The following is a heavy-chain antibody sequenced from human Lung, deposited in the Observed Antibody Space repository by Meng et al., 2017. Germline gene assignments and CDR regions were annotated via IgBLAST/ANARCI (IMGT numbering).Heavy chain of an antibody. CDR3: VRDAGRTYYFNRDISSYSSDSFDY. J-gene: IGHJ4*02. V-gene: IGHV1-69*08. CDR1: GDTLTSYT. D-gene: IGHD3-10*01. Sequence: SVKVSCKSSGDTLTSYTVTWVRQAPGQGLEWMGRVSPRLNRAEYAQKMQGRLSIIADNSANTAYMELTDLRSDDTAVYYCVRDAGRTYYFNRDISSYSSDSFDYWGQGTLVTVSS. CDR2: VSPRLNRA.